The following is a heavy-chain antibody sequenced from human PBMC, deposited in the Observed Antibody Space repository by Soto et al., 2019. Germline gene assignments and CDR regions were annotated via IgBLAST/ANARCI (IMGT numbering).Heavy chain of an antibody. CDR3: ASTSRFWGGQSGWYYYYGMDV. J-gene: IGHJ6*02. D-gene: IGHD3-16*01. CDR2: ISSSSSTI. V-gene: IGHV3-48*02. CDR1: GFTFSSYS. Sequence: PGGSLRLSCAASGFTFSSYSMNWVRQAPGKGLEWVSYISSSSSTIYYADSVKGRFTISRDNAKNSLYLQMNSLRDEDTAVYYCASTSRFWGGQSGWYYYYGMDVWGQGTTVTVSS.